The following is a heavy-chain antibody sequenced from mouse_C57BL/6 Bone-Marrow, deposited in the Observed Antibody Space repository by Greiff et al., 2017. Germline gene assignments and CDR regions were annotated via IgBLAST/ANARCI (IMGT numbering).Heavy chain of an antibody. J-gene: IGHJ4*01. CDR1: GYTFTDYN. CDR3: ARQNPPITSYAMDY. CDR2: INPNNGGT. Sequence: VQLQQSGAELARPGASVKLSCKASGYTFTDYNMDWVKQSHGKSLEWIGDINPNNGGTIYNQKFKGKATLTVDKSSSTAYMELRSLTSEDTAVYYCARQNPPITSYAMDYWGQGTSVTVSS. V-gene: IGHV1-18*01. D-gene: IGHD1-1*01.